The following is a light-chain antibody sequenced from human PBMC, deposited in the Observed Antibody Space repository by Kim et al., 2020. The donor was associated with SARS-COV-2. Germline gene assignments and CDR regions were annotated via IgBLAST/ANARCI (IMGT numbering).Light chain of an antibody. CDR1: QAISSW. Sequence: ASRGDRVTITCRASQAISSWLAWYQQRPGKAPKLLIYSASVIQSGVPSRFSGSGSGTEFTLTISSLQPEDYATYYCQQANSFPLTFGGGTKVDIK. CDR3: QQANSFPLT. J-gene: IGKJ4*01. CDR2: SAS. V-gene: IGKV1-12*01.